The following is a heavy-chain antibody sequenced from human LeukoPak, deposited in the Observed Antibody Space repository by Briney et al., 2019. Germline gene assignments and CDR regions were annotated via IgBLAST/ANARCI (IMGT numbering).Heavy chain of an antibody. J-gene: IGHJ4*02. CDR3: AKDSRPVAGRPNFDY. CDR1: GLTFSSYA. V-gene: IGHV3-23*01. D-gene: IGHD6-19*01. Sequence: GGPLRLSCGASGLTFSSYAMSWVRQAPGKGLEWVLPISGSGASTYYADSVKGRFTISRDNSKNTLYLQMNSLRAEDTAVYYCAKDSRPVAGRPNFDYWGQGTLVTVSS. CDR2: ISGSGAST.